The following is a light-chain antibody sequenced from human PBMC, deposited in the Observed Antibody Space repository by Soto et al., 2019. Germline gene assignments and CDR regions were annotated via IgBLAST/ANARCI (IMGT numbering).Light chain of an antibody. CDR1: ESVTDY. Sequence: EIVLTQSPGTLSLSPGERATLSCRASESVTDYLAWYQQKPGQAPRLLVYDVSNRAAGIPTRFSGGGSGTDFTLTISNVEPEDFAVYYCQQFSSYPLTFGGGTKVDIK. V-gene: IGKV3-11*01. CDR3: QQFSSYPLT. CDR2: DVS. J-gene: IGKJ4*01.